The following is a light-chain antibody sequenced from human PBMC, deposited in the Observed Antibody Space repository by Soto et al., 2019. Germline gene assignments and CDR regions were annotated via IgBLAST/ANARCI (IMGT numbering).Light chain of an antibody. CDR3: QQYDSWPLT. CDR2: TAS. J-gene: IGKJ4*01. Sequence: DIQMTQSPSTLSASVGDRVTITCRASQIISTWLAWYQQKPGKAPNLLIYTASRLESGVPSRFSGSGSGTEFTLTISSLQPDDFATYYCQQYDSWPLTFGGGTKVEIK. V-gene: IGKV1-5*03. CDR1: QIISTW.